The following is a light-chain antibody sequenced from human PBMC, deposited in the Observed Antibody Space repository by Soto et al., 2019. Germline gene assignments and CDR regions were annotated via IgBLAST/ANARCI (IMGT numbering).Light chain of an antibody. CDR2: DVS. CDR1: SSDVGGYNY. J-gene: IGLJ2*01. Sequence: QSALTQSASVSGSPGQSITISCTGTSSDVGGYNYVSWYQQHPGKAPKLMIYDVSNRPSGVFNRFSGSKSGNTASLTISGLQAEDEADYYCSSYTSSVSVVFGGGTQLTVL. V-gene: IGLV2-14*01. CDR3: SSYTSSVSVV.